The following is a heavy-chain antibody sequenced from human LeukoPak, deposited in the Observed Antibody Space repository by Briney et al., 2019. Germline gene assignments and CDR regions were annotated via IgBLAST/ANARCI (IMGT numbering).Heavy chain of an antibody. Sequence: ASVKVSCKASGYTFTGYYMHWVRQAPGQELEWMGWINPNSGGTNYAQKFQGRVTMTRDTSISTAYMELSRLRSDDTAVYYCARESGNRRRISTPFTTWGYWGQGTLVTVSS. V-gene: IGHV1-2*02. J-gene: IGHJ4*02. D-gene: IGHD7-27*01. CDR2: INPNSGGT. CDR1: GYTFTGYY. CDR3: ARESGNRRRISTPFTTWGY.